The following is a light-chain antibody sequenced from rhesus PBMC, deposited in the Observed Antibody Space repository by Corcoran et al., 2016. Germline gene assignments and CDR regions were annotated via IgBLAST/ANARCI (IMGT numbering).Light chain of an antibody. CDR2: KAS. CDR1: QGMSSW. Sequence: DIQMTQSPSSLSASVGDTVTITCRASQGMSSWLAWYQQKPGKAPKLLIYKASRLQSGVPSRFSGSGSGTDFTLTISSLQSEDFATYYCQQYSSRPYSFGQGTKVEIK. J-gene: IGKJ2*01. V-gene: IGKV1-22*01. CDR3: QQYSSRPYS.